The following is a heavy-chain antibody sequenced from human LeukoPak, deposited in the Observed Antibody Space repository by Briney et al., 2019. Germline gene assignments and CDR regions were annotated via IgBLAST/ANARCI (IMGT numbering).Heavy chain of an antibody. CDR2: INPNSGNT. CDR1: GYTFTSYD. CDR3: AIGRGYSYGYEDY. V-gene: IGHV1-8*01. J-gene: IGHJ4*02. Sequence: ASVKVSCKASGYTFTSYDINWVRQATGQGLEWMGWINPNSGNTGYAQKFQGRVTMTRDTSRSTAYMELSSLRSEDTAVYYCAIGRGYSYGYEDYWGQGTLVTVSS. D-gene: IGHD5-18*01.